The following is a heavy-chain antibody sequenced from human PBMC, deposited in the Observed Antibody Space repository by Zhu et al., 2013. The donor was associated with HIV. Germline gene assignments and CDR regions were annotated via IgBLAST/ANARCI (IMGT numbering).Heavy chain of an antibody. D-gene: IGHD3-10*01. V-gene: IGHV3-11*01. CDR2: ISSSGSTI. J-gene: IGHJ4*02. CDR1: GFTFSDYY. Sequence: VQLVESGGGLVKPGGSLRLSCAASGFTFSDYYMSWIRQAPGKGLEWVSYISSSGSTIYYADSVKGRFTISRDNAKNSLYLQMNSLRAEDTAVYYCAKEAEGTMVRGPSRGDYFDYWGQGALVTVSS. CDR3: AKEAEGTMVRGPSRGDYFDY.